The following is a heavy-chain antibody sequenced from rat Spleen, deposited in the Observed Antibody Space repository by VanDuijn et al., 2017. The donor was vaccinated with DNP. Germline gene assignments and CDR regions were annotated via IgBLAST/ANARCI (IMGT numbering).Heavy chain of an antibody. D-gene: IGHD1-4*01. Sequence: QVQLRQSGAEPAKPGSSVKISCKASGYTFTTYYIGWIKQTTRQGLEYIGYINTGSGGTNYNEKFRGKATLTVDTSSNTAFMQLSSLTPDDSAVYYCARRRLPYWYFDFWGPGTMVTVSS. V-gene: IGHV1-43*01. CDR3: ARRRLPYWYFDF. CDR1: GYTFTTYY. CDR2: INTGSGGT. J-gene: IGHJ1*01.